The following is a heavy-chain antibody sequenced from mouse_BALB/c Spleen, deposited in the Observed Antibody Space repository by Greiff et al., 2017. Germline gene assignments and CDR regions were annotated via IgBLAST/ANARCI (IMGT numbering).Heavy chain of an antibody. Sequence: EVNVVESGGGLVQPGGSRKLSCAASGFTFSSFGMHWVRQAPEKGLEWVAYISSGSSTIYYADTVKGRFTISRDNPKNTLFLQMTSLRSEDTAMYYCAREGSTMITRYFDYWGQGTTLTVSS. J-gene: IGHJ2*01. CDR3: AREGSTMITRYFDY. D-gene: IGHD2-4*01. CDR2: ISSGSSTI. V-gene: IGHV5-17*02. CDR1: GFTFSSFG.